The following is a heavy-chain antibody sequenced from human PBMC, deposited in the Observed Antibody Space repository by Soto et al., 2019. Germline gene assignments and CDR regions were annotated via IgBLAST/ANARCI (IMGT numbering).Heavy chain of an antibody. CDR3: ASMGYHYGSGSYPLDY. V-gene: IGHV4-61*05. CDR1: GGSISSSSYY. CDR2: IYNSGST. D-gene: IGHD3-10*01. J-gene: IGHJ4*02. Sequence: SETLSLTCTVSGGSISSSSYYWGWIRQPPGKGLEWIGFIYNSGSTHYNPSLRSRVTISVDTSKNQFSLKLRSVTAADTAVYYCASMGYHYGSGSYPLDYWGQGTLVTVSS.